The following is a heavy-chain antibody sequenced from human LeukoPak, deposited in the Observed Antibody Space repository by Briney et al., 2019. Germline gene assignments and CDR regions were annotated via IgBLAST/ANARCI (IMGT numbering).Heavy chain of an antibody. CDR3: ARHSRLDKSSMSWADY. Sequence: SETLSLTCTVSGGSISNYYWSWIRQPPGKGLEWIGYIYYSGSTNYNPSLKSRITISVDTSKNQFSLRLSSVTAADTAVYYCARHSRLDKSSMSWADYWGQGTLVTVSS. D-gene: IGHD2-2*03. CDR1: GGSISNYY. CDR2: IYYSGST. V-gene: IGHV4-59*08. J-gene: IGHJ4*02.